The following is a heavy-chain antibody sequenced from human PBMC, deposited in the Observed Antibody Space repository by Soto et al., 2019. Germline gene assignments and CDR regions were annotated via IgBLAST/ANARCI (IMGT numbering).Heavy chain of an antibody. V-gene: IGHV3-23*01. CDR1: GFTFSSYA. Sequence: PGGSLRLSCAASGFTFSSYAMSWVRQAPGKGLEWVSAISGSGGSTYYADSVKGRFTISRDNSKNTLYLQMNSLRAEDTAVYYCAKTGSNFGCFESAFDPWGQGTLVTVSS. CDR3: AKTGSNFGCFESAFDP. CDR2: ISGSGGST. D-gene: IGHD4-4*01. J-gene: IGHJ5*02.